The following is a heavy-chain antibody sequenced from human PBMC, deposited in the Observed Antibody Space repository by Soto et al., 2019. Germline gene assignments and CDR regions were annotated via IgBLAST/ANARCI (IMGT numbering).Heavy chain of an antibody. Sequence: SVKVSCKASGYTFTSYAMNWVRQARGQRLEWIGWIVVGSGNTNYAQKFQERVTITRDMSTSTAYMELSSLRSEDTAVYYCAALELPNYYYGMDVWGQGTTVTVSS. V-gene: IGHV1-58*02. D-gene: IGHD1-7*01. CDR1: GYTFTSYA. CDR3: AALELPNYYYGMDV. CDR2: IVVGSGNT. J-gene: IGHJ6*02.